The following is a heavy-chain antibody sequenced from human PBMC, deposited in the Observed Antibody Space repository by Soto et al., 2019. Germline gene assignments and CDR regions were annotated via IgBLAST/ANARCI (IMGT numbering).Heavy chain of an antibody. D-gene: IGHD3-22*01. J-gene: IGHJ4*02. Sequence: EVQLVDSGGGLVQPGGSLRLSCAASEFTFRSYWMHWVRQSPGKGLVWVSRISGDGSSTTYADSVRGRFTISRDNAKNTVYLQMDSLRAEDTAVYYCARGGDSSGSWPRYWGQGTLVTVSS. CDR3: ARGGDSSGSWPRY. CDR2: ISGDGSST. V-gene: IGHV3-74*01. CDR1: EFTFRSYW.